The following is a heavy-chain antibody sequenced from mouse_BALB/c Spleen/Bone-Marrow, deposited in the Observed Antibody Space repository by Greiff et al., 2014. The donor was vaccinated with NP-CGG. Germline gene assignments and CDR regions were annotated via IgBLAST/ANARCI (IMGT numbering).Heavy chain of an antibody. CDR1: GYTFTSYV. V-gene: IGHV1-14*01. Sequence: QLQESGPELVKPGASVKMSCKASGYTFTSYVMHWMKQKPGQGLEWIGYINPYNDGTKYNETFEGKATLTSDKSSSTAYMDLSSLTSEDSAVYFCARSEYFGSSYDYWGQGTTLTVSS. J-gene: IGHJ2*01. D-gene: IGHD1-1*01. CDR2: INPYNDGT. CDR3: ARSEYFGSSYDY.